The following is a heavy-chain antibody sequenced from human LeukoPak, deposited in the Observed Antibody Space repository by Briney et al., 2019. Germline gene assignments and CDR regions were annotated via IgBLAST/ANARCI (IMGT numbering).Heavy chain of an antibody. V-gene: IGHV3-11*01. CDR1: GFTFSNYY. CDR3: ARGSPWEPLLNYDFWSGYYPY. D-gene: IGHD3-3*01. J-gene: IGHJ4*02. CDR2: ISSSGITT. Sequence: GGSLRLSCAASGFTFSNYYMSWIRQAPGKGLEWVSYISSSGITTYYADAVKGRFTISRHNSKNTLYLQMNSLRAEDTAVYYCARGSPWEPLLNYDFWSGYYPYWGQGTLVTVSS.